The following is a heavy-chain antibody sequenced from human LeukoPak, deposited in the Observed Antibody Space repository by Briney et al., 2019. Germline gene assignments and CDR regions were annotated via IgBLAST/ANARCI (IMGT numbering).Heavy chain of an antibody. CDR3: ARGGIRFLEWLLYWFDP. D-gene: IGHD3-3*01. CDR2: INHSGST. Sequence: SETLSLTCAVYGGSFSGYYWSWIRQPPGKGLEWIGEINHSGSTNYNPSLKSRVTISVDTSKNQSSLKLSSVTAADMAVYYCARGGIRFLEWLLYWFDPWGQGTLVTVSS. V-gene: IGHV4-34*01. J-gene: IGHJ5*02. CDR1: GGSFSGYY.